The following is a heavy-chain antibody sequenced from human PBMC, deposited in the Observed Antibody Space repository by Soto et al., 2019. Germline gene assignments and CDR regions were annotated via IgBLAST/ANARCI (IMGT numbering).Heavy chain of an antibody. D-gene: IGHD2-2*01. CDR2: IDHSGRT. V-gene: IGHV4-59*01. Sequence: SETLSLTCTVSGGSIRSFYLSWIRQTPPKGLEWIGYIDHSGRTNYNPSLESRVTMSVDTSMNQISLNQRSVTAADAAVYFCGICNVRSIYCSQGSCYARAHVDDWGQGTLVTVSS. CDR1: GGSIRSFY. CDR3: GICNVRSIYCSQGSCYARAHVDD. J-gene: IGHJ4*02.